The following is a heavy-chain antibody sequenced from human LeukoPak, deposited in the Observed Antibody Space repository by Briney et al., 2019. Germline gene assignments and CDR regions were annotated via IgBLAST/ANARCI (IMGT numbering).Heavy chain of an antibody. CDR2: NYSGGST. J-gene: IGHJ4*02. CDR1: EITVSSNY. Sequence: PAAFLRLSCAAAEITVSSNYMSWVRPAAGKGLEMGSVNYSGGSTYYADSVKGRFTMSRDNSNNTPYLQLNSLRADDTAVYYCATLPGDTSYGFDDWGKGTLVTVSS. V-gene: IGHV3-53*01. CDR3: ATLPGDTSYGFDD. D-gene: IGHD5-18*01.